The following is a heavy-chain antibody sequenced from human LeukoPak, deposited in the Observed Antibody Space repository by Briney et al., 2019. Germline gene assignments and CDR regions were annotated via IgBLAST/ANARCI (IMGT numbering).Heavy chain of an antibody. Sequence: GGSLRLSCAASGFTFSSYAMHWVRQAPGKGLEWVAVISYDGSNKYYADSVKGRFTISRDNSKNTLYLQMNSLRAEDTAVYYCARVWEEIVVVPAALSYWGQGTLVTVSS. CDR3: ARVWEEIVVVPAALSY. J-gene: IGHJ4*02. V-gene: IGHV3-30*01. CDR1: GFTFSSYA. D-gene: IGHD2-2*01. CDR2: ISYDGSNK.